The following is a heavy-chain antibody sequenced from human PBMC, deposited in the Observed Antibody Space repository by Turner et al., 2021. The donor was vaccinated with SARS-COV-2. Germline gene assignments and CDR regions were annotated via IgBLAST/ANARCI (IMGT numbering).Heavy chain of an antibody. CDR3: ARDRRLDCSGGSCPGFDP. D-gene: IGHD2-15*01. Sequence: QVQLVQSGAEVKKPGASVKVSCKASGSTFTGYYIHWVRQAPGQGLEWMGWINPNSGGTNYAQKFQVRVTMTRDTSSSTAYMELSRLTSDDTAVYYCARDRRLDCSGGSCPGFDPWGQGTLVTVSS. J-gene: IGHJ5*02. V-gene: IGHV1-2*02. CDR1: GSTFTGYY. CDR2: INPNSGGT.